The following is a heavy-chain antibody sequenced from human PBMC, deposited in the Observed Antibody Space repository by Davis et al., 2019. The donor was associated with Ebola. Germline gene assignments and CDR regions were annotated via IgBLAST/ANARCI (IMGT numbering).Heavy chain of an antibody. V-gene: IGHV4-34*01. Sequence: SETLSLTCAVYGGSFRGYYWSWIRQTPGEGLQWIGEINHSGSTNYNPSLKRRVTISVDTSKRQFSLNLSSVTAADTAVYYCASPGDFVRYFQYWGQGTPVTVSS. J-gene: IGHJ1*01. D-gene: IGHD4-17*01. CDR2: INHSGST. CDR1: GGSFRGYY. CDR3: ASPGDFVRYFQY.